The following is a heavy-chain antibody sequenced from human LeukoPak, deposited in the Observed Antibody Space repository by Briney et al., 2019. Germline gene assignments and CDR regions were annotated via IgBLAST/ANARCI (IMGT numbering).Heavy chain of an antibody. D-gene: IGHD3-3*01. Sequence: GGSLRLSCAASGLTFSSYAMSWVRQAPGKGLEWVSAISGSGGSTYYADSVKGRFTISRDNSKNTLYLQMSSLRAEDTAVYYCAKGEGRLLRFLEWLFVFDYWGQGTLVTVSS. CDR3: AKGEGRLLRFLEWLFVFDY. CDR1: GLTFSSYA. CDR2: ISGSGGST. V-gene: IGHV3-23*01. J-gene: IGHJ4*02.